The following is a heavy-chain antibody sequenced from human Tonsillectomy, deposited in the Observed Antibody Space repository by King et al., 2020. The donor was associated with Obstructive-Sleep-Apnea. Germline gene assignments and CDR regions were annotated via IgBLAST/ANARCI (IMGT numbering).Heavy chain of an antibody. CDR1: GFSLTSSEMC. D-gene: IGHD3-10*01. CDR3: ARMRYGSGTYREIYDY. CDR2: IDWDDDK. V-gene: IGHV2-70*11. Sequence: VTLKESGPALVKPTQTLTLTCTFSGFSLTSSEMCVSWIRQPPGKALEWLARIDWDDDKYYSTSLKTRLTISKDTSKNQVVLPMTNMDPVDTATYYCARMRYGSGTYREIYDYWGQGTLVTVSS. J-gene: IGHJ4*02.